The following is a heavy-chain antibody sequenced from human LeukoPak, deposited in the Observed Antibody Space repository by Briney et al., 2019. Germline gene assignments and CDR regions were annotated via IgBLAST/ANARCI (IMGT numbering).Heavy chain of an antibody. CDR2: ISDSAGST. J-gene: IGHJ4*02. CDR3: AKAVPWGIAAAGPLYCFDY. Sequence: GGSLRLSCAASGFSFSSYAMSWIRQAPGKGLELVSAISDSAGSTYYPDSVRGRFTISRDNSKSTLYLQMNSLRVEDTAVYYCAKAVPWGIAAAGPLYCFDYWGQGTLVTVSS. V-gene: IGHV3-23*01. D-gene: IGHD6-13*01. CDR1: GFSFSSYA.